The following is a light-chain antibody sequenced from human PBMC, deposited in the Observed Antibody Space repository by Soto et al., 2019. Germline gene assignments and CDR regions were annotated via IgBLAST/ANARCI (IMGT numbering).Light chain of an antibody. CDR3: QPLNSYQYT. J-gene: IGKJ2*01. CDR2: YAT. Sequence: DIQLNQSPSFLAASVGDRVTITCRASQCIASFLAWYQQKPGKAPKLMIYYATTLQTGVSSRFIGSRSRPVFTLTISSLQPEDFATYYCQPLNSYQYTVEQGTKLEIK. V-gene: IGKV1-9*01. CDR1: QCIASF.